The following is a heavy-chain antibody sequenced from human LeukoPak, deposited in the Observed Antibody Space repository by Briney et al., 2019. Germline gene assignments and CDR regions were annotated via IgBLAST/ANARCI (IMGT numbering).Heavy chain of an antibody. CDR1: GYTFARYP. V-gene: IGHV7-4-1*02. CDR2: INTNTGSP. CDR3: ARVGRLDYGDYLAH. J-gene: IGHJ4*02. D-gene: IGHD4-17*01. Sequence: ASVKVSCKTSGYTFARYPIHWVRQAPGRGLEWMGWINTNTGSPTYAQAFAGRFVFSLDTSVTTAYLQISSLRSADTAEYYCARVGRLDYGDYLAHWGPGNRITVSS.